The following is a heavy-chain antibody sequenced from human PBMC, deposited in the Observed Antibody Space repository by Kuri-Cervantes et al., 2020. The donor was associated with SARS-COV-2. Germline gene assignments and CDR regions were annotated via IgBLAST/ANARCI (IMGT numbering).Heavy chain of an antibody. Sequence: GGSLRLSCAVSGFTVSRNYMSWVRQAPGKGLEWVSVTYSGGNAYYADSVKGRFTISTDDSKNTLYLHLNSLRAEDSAVYYCAGGFAMVRSMDVWGQGTTVTVSS. CDR2: TYSGGNA. CDR3: AGGFAMVRSMDV. CDR1: GFTVSRNY. J-gene: IGHJ6*02. V-gene: IGHV3-53*01. D-gene: IGHD3-10*01.